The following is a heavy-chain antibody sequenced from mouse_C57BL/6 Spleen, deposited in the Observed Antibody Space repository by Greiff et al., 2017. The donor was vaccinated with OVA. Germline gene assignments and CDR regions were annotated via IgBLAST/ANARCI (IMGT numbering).Heavy chain of an antibody. CDR3: ARAFRSSFDD. V-gene: IGHV1-26*01. J-gene: IGHJ2*01. Sequence: VQLQQSGPELVKPGASVKISCKASGYTFTDYYMNWVKQSHGKSLEWIGDINPNNGGTSYNQKFKGKATLTVDKPSSTAYMELRSLTSEDAADYYGARAFRSSFDDWGQGTTLTVSS. CDR1: GYTFTDYY. CDR2: INPNNGGT.